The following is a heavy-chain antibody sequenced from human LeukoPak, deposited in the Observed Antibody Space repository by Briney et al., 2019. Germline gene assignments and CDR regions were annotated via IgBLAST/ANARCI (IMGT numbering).Heavy chain of an antibody. CDR2: IYHTGET. Sequence: SGTLSLTCTVSGGPINNYYWTWIRQSPGKGLEYIGYIYHTGETDYNPSLKSRVTISLDSSKKQFSLKMTSMTAADTAVYYCARDALTCTTTACSDYLDFWGQGTPVTVSS. J-gene: IGHJ4*02. V-gene: IGHV4-59*12. CDR1: GGPINNYY. CDR3: ARDALTCTTTACSDYLDF. D-gene: IGHD1-14*01.